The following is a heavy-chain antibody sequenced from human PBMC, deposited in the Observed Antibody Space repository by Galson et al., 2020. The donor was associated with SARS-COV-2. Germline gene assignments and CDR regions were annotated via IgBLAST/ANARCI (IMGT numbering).Heavy chain of an antibody. D-gene: IGHD5-12*01. V-gene: IGHV3-30*18. CDR2: ITCGGRNK. Sequence: GGSLRLSCAASGHPYKLCDTHGAREAPREGLEGGADITCGGRNKYYADSVKGRFTISRDNSKNTLYLQMNSLRAEDTAVYYCAKRESGYSGYVDAFDIWGQGTMVTVSS. CDR3: AKRESGYSGYVDAFDI. CDR1: GHPYKLCD. J-gene: IGHJ3*02.